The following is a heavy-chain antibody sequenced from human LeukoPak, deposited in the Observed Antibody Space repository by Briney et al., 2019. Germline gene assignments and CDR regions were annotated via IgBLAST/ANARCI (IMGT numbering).Heavy chain of an antibody. CDR2: INHSGST. D-gene: IGHD6-19*01. J-gene: IGHJ4*02. V-gene: IGHV4-34*01. CDR1: GGSFSGYY. Sequence: SETLSLTCAVYGGSFSGYYWSWIRQPPGKGLEWIGEINHSGSTNYNPSLKSRVTISVDTSKNQFPLKLSSVTAADTAVYYCARAYSGSYYRWGQGTLVTVSS. CDR3: ARAYSGSYYR.